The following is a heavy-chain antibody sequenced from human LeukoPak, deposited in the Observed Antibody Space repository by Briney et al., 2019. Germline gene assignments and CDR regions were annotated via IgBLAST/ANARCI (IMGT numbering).Heavy chain of an antibody. CDR3: AREYYYDSSGYYQVSDY. CDR2: INHSGST. Sequence: SETLSLACAVYGGSFSGYYWSWIRQPPGKGLEWIGEINHSGSTNYNPSLKSRVTISVDTSKNQFSLKLSSVTAADTAVYYCAREYYYDSSGYYQVSDYWGQGTLVTVSS. CDR1: GGSFSGYY. D-gene: IGHD3-22*01. J-gene: IGHJ4*02. V-gene: IGHV4-34*01.